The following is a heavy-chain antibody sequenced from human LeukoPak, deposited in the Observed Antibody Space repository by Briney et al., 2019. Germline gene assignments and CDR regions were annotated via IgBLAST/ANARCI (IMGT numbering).Heavy chain of an antibody. CDR2: IYYSGST. D-gene: IGHD5-12*01. Sequence: PSETLSLTCTVSGGSISSGGYYWSWIRQHPGKGLEWIGYIYYSGSTYYNPSLKSRVTISVDTSKNQFSLKLSSVTAADTAVYYCARGGMGMEYGGYLNPFGYWGQGTLVTVSS. J-gene: IGHJ4*02. CDR3: ARGGMGMEYGGYLNPFGY. CDR1: GGSISSGGYY. V-gene: IGHV4-31*03.